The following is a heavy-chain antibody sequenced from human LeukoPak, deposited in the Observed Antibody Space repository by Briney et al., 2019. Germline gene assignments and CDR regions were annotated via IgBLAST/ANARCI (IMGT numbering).Heavy chain of an antibody. D-gene: IGHD2-2*01. V-gene: IGHV1-69*04. Sequence: ASVKVSCKASGGTFSSYAISWVRQAPGQGLEWMGRIIPILGIANYAQKFQGRVTITADKSTSTAYMELSSLRSEDTAVYYCAREPGIVVAPAAPGLTGRGGPWAFDIWGQGTMVTVSS. CDR2: IIPILGIA. J-gene: IGHJ3*02. CDR3: AREPGIVVAPAAPGLTGRGGPWAFDI. CDR1: GGTFSSYA.